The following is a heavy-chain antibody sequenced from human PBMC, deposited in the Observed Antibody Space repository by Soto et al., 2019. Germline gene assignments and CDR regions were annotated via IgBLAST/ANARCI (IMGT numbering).Heavy chain of an antibody. CDR1: GGTFSSYA. CDR2: IIPIFGTA. D-gene: IGHD6-6*01. Sequence: QVQLVQSGAEVKKPGSSVKVSCKASGGTFSSYAISWVRQAPGQGLEWMGGIIPIFGTANYAQKFQGRVTITADESTSTAYMELSSLRSEDTAVYYCARPGRSSSSGLGYYYYYGMDVRGQGTTVTVSS. J-gene: IGHJ6*02. V-gene: IGHV1-69*01. CDR3: ARPGRSSSSGLGYYYYYGMDV.